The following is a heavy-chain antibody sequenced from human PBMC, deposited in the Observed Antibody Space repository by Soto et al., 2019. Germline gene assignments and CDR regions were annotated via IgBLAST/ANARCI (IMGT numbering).Heavy chain of an antibody. J-gene: IGHJ6*02. Sequence: SVKVSCKTSGFTFSSSAVHWVRQARGHRLQWIGWIDVGSANANYAQMLQERVTISRDMSTSTAYMELSSLRPEDTAVYYCARVGSSSSNYYYYGMDVWGQGTTVTVSS. D-gene: IGHD6-13*01. V-gene: IGHV1-58*01. CDR1: GFTFSSSA. CDR2: IDVGSANA. CDR3: ARVGSSSSNYYYYGMDV.